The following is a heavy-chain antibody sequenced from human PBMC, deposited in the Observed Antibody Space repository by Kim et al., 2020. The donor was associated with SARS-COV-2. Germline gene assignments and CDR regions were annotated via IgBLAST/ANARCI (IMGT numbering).Heavy chain of an antibody. Sequence: QGLEWMGWINTNTGNPTYAQGFTGRFVFSLDTSVSTAYLQISSLKAEDTAVYYCATSRGLVSYYYYVDVWGKGTTVTVSS. V-gene: IGHV7-4-1*02. CDR2: INTNTGNP. D-gene: IGHD6-6*01. J-gene: IGHJ6*03. CDR3: ATSRGLVSYYYYVDV.